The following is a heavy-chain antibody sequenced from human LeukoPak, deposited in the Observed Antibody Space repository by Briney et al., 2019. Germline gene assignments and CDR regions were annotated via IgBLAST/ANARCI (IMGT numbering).Heavy chain of an antibody. CDR2: IYPGDSDT. CDR3: ARAPTSVSNPYYFDY. Sequence: LGESLKISCKGSGYSFTSYWIGWVRQMPGKGLEWMGIIYPGDSDTRYSPSFQGQVTISADKSITTGYLQWSSLRASDTAMYYCARAPTSVSNPYYFDYWGQGALVTVSS. CDR1: GYSFTSYW. J-gene: IGHJ4*02. V-gene: IGHV5-51*01. D-gene: IGHD4-11*01.